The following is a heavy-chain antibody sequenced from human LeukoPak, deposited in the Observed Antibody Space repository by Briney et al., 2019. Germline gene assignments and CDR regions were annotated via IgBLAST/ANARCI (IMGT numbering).Heavy chain of an antibody. D-gene: IGHD3-22*01. Sequence: PGGSLRLSCVTTGVIFSDYYMSWIRQAPGKGLEWISYISPSSSFANYADSIKGRFTTSRDNAKNSLFLHMNSLGAEDTAMYYCARDDSSGSHFDSWGQGTLVTVSS. J-gene: IGHJ4*02. V-gene: IGHV3-11*05. CDR2: ISPSSSFA. CDR1: GVIFSDYY. CDR3: ARDDSSGSHFDS.